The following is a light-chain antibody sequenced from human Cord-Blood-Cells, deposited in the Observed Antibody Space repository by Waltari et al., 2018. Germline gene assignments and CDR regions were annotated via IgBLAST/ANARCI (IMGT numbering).Light chain of an antibody. J-gene: IGLJ2*01. Sequence: QSALTQPPYVSGSPGQSDTISCTGTSSDVGSYNCVSCYQHPPGTAPKLMIYEVSNRPSGVPDRFSGSKSGNTASLTISGLQAEDEADYYCRSYTSSSTFVLGGGTKLTVL. CDR2: EVS. CDR1: SSDVGSYNC. CDR3: RSYTSSSTFV. V-gene: IGLV2-18*02.